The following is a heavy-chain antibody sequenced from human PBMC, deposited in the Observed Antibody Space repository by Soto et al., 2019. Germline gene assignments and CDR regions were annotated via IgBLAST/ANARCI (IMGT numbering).Heavy chain of an antibody. J-gene: IGHJ4*02. CDR2: ISRSGSTI. CDR3: AREDPYSGSLGVLDY. V-gene: IGHV3-48*01. D-gene: IGHD6-6*01. CDR1: GFSFTTYS. Sequence: EVQLVESGGTLVQPGGSLRLSCAASGFSFTTYSMHWVRQAPGKGLEWISFISRSGSTIFYADSVKGRFTVSRDNADNALYLQVTSLKVEDTAVFFCAREDPYSGSLGVLDYWGQGTLVTVSS.